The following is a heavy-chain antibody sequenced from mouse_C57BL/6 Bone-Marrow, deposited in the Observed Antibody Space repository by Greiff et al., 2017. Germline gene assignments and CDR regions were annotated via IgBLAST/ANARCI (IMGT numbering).Heavy chain of an antibody. V-gene: IGHV1-55*01. D-gene: IGHD1-1*01. CDR3: ARGSTTGVAYWYFDV. CDR1: GYTFTSYW. Sequence: QVQLQQPGAELVKPGASVKMSCKASGYTFTSYWITWVKQRPGQGLEWIGDIYPGSGSTNYNENVKSKATVTVDTSSSTAYMQLGSLTSEDSAVYYCARGSTTGVAYWYFDVGGTGTTVTVSS. J-gene: IGHJ1*03. CDR2: IYPGSGST.